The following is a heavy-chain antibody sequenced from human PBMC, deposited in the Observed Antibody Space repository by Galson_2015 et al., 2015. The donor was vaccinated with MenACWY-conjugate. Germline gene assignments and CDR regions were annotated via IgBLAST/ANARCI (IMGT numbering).Heavy chain of an antibody. V-gene: IGHV3-21*01. Sequence: SLRLCCAASGFTFSDYNMNWVRQTPGKGLEWVSCISSTGSYIYYADSLKGRFTISRDNAKNSLYLQMNSLTSEDTAVYYCAKGTTASRPNWFDPWGQGTLVTVSS. CDR1: GFTFSDYN. J-gene: IGHJ5*02. D-gene: IGHD6-6*01. CDR3: AKGTTASRPNWFDP. CDR2: ISSTGSYI.